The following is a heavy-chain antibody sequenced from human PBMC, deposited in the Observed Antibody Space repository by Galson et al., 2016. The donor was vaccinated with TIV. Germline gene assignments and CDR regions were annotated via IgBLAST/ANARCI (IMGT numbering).Heavy chain of an antibody. CDR1: GFSLRTSGMC. CDR3: ARNSGHYYGMDV. J-gene: IGHJ6*02. V-gene: IGHV2-70*11. CDR2: IDWDGDR. Sequence: PALVKPTQTLTLTCSFSGFSLRTSGMCVSWIRQPPGKALEWLARIDWDGDRYYNASLKTRVSVSKDTSKNQVVLIMTNMDQVDTGTYYCARNSGHYYGMDVWGQGTTVTVSS.